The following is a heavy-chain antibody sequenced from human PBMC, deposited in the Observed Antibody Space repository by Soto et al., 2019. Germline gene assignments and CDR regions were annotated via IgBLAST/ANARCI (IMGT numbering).Heavy chain of an antibody. CDR1: GFTFRKYG. CDR3: AKDLIVPGPLAGMDA. J-gene: IGHJ6*02. CDR2: ISYDGSEE. Sequence: QVRLVESGGGVVQPGTSLRLSCAASGFTFRKYGMYWVRQAPGKGLEWVAVISYDGSEEYYADSVKGRFEVSRDDSANTLSLQMNNLRVEDTAVYYCAKDLIVPGPLAGMDAWGQGTTVSVSS. V-gene: IGHV3-30*18. D-gene: IGHD1-26*01.